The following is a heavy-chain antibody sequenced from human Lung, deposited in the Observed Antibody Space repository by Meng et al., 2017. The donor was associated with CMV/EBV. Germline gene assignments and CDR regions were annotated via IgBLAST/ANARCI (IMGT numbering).Heavy chain of an antibody. CDR3: ATSFYCSTTNCYTYYGLDV. Sequence: SVKVSXKASGGTFSSYTINWVRQAPGQGLEWMGGIIPILGIANSAQKFQGRVTITADKSTSTAYVELSSLKSEDTAVYYCATSFYCSTTNCYTYYGLDVWGQGTTVTSP. CDR2: IIPILGIA. J-gene: IGHJ6*02. V-gene: IGHV1-69*10. CDR1: GGTFSSYT. D-gene: IGHD2-2*02.